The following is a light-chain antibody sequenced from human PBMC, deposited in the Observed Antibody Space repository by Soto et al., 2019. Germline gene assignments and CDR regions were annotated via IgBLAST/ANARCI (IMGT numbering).Light chain of an antibody. V-gene: IGKV3-20*01. CDR3: QQYGSSPPMYT. CDR2: GAS. CDR1: QSVSSSY. Sequence: EIVLTQSPGTLSLSPGERATLSCRASQSVSSSYLAWYQQKPGQAPRLLIYGASSRATGIPDRFSGSGSGTDFTLTIRRLEPEDFAVYYCQQYGSSPPMYTFAQVTKLVIK. J-gene: IGKJ2*01.